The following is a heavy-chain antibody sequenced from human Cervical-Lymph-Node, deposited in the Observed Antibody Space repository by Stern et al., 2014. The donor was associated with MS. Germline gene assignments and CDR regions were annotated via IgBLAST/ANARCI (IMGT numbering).Heavy chain of an antibody. CDR3: ARGFRWKGYLDF. V-gene: IGHV4-31*11. J-gene: IGHJ4*02. CDR1: GDSINSGGYY. D-gene: IGHD3-16*02. CDR2: IYYSGNN. Sequence: QVQLQESGPGLVQTSQTLSLTCGVSGDSINSGGYYWNWIRPHPGKGLEWIGCIYYSGNNYFNPSLKGRVSISLDASKNQFSLKLTSVSAADTAVYYCARGFRWKGYLDFWGQGTQVTVAS.